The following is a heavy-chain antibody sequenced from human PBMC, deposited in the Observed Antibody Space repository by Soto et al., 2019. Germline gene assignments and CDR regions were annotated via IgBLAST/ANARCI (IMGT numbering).Heavy chain of an antibody. V-gene: IGHV1-18*01. Sequence: ASVKVSCKASGYTFTSYGISWVRQAPGQGLEWMGWISAYNGNTNYAQKLQGRVTMTTDTSTSTAYMEPRSLRSDDTAVYYCARERTYYDFWSGYYTDTATDAFDIWGQGTMVTVSS. CDR1: GYTFTSYG. D-gene: IGHD3-3*01. J-gene: IGHJ3*02. CDR3: ARERTYYDFWSGYYTDTATDAFDI. CDR2: ISAYNGNT.